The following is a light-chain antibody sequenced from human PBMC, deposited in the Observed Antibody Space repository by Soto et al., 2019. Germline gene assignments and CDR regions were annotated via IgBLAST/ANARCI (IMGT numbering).Light chain of an antibody. CDR2: ENN. CDR1: STDVGSYNL. V-gene: IGLV2-23*02. J-gene: IGLJ7*01. Sequence: QSALTQPASVSGSPGQSITISCTGTSTDVGSYNLVSWYQQQPGRAPKLMIYENNQRPSGVSNRFSGSKSGNTASLTISGLQAEDEADYYCCAYAGASTLVFGGGTQLTVL. CDR3: CAYAGASTLV.